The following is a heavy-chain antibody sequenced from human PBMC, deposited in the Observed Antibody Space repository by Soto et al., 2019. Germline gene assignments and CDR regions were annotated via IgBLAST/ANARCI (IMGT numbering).Heavy chain of an antibody. V-gene: IGHV3-21*01. CDR3: ASQPRDSSGYWYYFDY. CDR1: GFTFSSYS. CDR2: ISSSSSYI. J-gene: IGHJ4*02. D-gene: IGHD3-22*01. Sequence: EVQLVESGGGLVKPGGSLRLSCAASGFTFSSYSMNWVRQAPGKGLEWVSSISSSSSYIYYADSVKGRFTISRDNAKNSLSLQMNSLRAEDTAVYSCASQPRDSSGYWYYFDYWGQGTLVTVSS.